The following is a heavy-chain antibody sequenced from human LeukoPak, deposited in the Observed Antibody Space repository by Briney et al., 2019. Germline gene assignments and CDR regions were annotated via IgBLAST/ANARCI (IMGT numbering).Heavy chain of an antibody. V-gene: IGHV3-48*04. D-gene: IGHD4-11*01. Sequence: GGSLRLSCAASGFTFSSYSMNWVRQTPGKGLEWVSYISSSNTIKKYADSVKGRFTISRDNAKSSLYLQMNSLRAEDTAVYYCAGVLAYRVALYYGIDVWGQGTTVTVSS. CDR3: AGVLAYRVALYYGIDV. CDR1: GFTFSSYS. CDR2: ISSSNTIK. J-gene: IGHJ6*02.